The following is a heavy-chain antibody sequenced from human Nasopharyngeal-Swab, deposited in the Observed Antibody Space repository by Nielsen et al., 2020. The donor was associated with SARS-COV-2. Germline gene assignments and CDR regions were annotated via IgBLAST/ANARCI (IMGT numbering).Heavy chain of an antibody. Sequence: GGSLRLSCAASGFTFISYGMHWVRQAPGKGLERVAVIWYDGSNKYYADSVKGRFTISRDNSKNTLYLQMNSLRAEDTAVYYCARDFRFGGYDSYDYWGQGTLVTVSS. D-gene: IGHD5-12*01. CDR1: GFTFISYG. CDR3: ARDFRFGGYDSYDY. V-gene: IGHV3-33*01. J-gene: IGHJ4*02. CDR2: IWYDGSNK.